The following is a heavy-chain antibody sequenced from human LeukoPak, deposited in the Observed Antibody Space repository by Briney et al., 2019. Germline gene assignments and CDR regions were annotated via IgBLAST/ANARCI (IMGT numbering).Heavy chain of an antibody. CDR2: ISSNGGST. Sequence: PGGSVRLSCAASGFTLSTYAMYWVRQAPGKGLEYVSAISSNGGSTNYANSVKGRFTISRDNSKNTLLLQMGTLRAEDMAVYYCARGLPGTAMVTGAFDIWGQGTMVTVSS. CDR1: GFTLSTYA. J-gene: IGHJ3*02. D-gene: IGHD5-18*01. CDR3: ARGLPGTAMVTGAFDI. V-gene: IGHV3-64*01.